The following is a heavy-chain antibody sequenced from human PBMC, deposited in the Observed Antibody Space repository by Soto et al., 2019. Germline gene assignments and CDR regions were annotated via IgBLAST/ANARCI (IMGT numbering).Heavy chain of an antibody. Sequence: QGQLVESGGGLVKPGGSLRLTCAASGFTFSDYYMSWIRQAPGKGLEWVSYISSSGSSMYYADSVKGRFTTSRDNAKNSLYLQMNSLRVEDTALYYCATYRNDAFDIWGQGTMVTVSS. J-gene: IGHJ3*02. D-gene: IGHD1-26*01. CDR1: GFTFSDYY. V-gene: IGHV3-11*01. CDR2: ISSSGSSM. CDR3: ATYRNDAFDI.